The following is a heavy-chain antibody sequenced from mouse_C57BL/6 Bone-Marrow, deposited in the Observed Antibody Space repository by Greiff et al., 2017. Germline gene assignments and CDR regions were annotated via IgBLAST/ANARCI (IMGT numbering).Heavy chain of an antibody. V-gene: IGHV1-69*01. CDR1: GYTFTSYW. D-gene: IGHD2-13*01. Sequence: QVQLQQPGAELVMPGASVKLSCKASGYTFTSYWMHWVKQRPGQGLEWIGEIDPSDSYTNYNQKFKGKSTLTVDKSSSTAYMQLSSLTSEDSAVYYCARGELDYWGQGTTRTVSS. CDR3: ARGELDY. J-gene: IGHJ2*01. CDR2: IDPSDSYT.